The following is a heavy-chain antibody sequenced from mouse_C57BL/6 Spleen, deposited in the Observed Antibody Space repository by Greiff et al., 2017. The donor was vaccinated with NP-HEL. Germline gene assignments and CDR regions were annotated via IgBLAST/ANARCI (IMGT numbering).Heavy chain of an antibody. CDR3: AREGLLRYFDY. Sequence: EVMLVESGGGLVKPGGSLKLSCAASGFTFSDYGMHWVRQAPEKGLAWVAYISSGSSTIYYADPVKGRFTISRDNAKNTLFLQMTSLRSEDTAMYYCAREGLLRYFDYWGQGTTLTVSS. D-gene: IGHD2-3*01. J-gene: IGHJ2*01. CDR1: GFTFSDYG. V-gene: IGHV5-17*01. CDR2: ISSGSSTI.